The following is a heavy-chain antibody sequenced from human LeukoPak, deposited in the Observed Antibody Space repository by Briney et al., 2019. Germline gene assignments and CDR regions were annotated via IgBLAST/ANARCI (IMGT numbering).Heavy chain of an antibody. CDR3: ARQTGSGLFILP. V-gene: IGHV4-39*01. D-gene: IGHD3/OR15-3a*01. Sequence: SETLSLTCTVSGGSLSSSSHYWGCIRQTPGKGLEWIGSIYFSGSTYYNPSLKSRVTISVDTSKNQFSLRLSSVTAADTAVYYCARQTGSGLFILPGGQGTLVTVSS. CDR2: IYFSGST. J-gene: IGHJ4*02. CDR1: GGSLSSSSHY.